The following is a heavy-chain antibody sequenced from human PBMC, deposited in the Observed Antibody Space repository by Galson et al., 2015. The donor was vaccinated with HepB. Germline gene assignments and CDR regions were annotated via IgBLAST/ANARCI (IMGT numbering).Heavy chain of an antibody. CDR2: IIPIFGTA. CDR3: ARPRSPYYYDSRVDAFDI. CDR1: GGTFSSYA. D-gene: IGHD3-22*01. V-gene: IGHV1-69*13. J-gene: IGHJ3*02. Sequence: SVKVSCKASGGTFSSYAISWVRQAPGQGLEWMGGIIPIFGTANYAQKFQGRVTITADESTSTAYMELSSLRSEDTAVYYCARPRSPYYYDSRVDAFDIWGQGTMVTVSS.